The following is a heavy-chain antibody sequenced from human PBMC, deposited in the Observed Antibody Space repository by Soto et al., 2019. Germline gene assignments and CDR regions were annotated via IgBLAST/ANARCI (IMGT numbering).Heavy chain of an antibody. Sequence: GGSLRLSCAASGFTFSSYDLNWVRQAPGKGLEWMSVISYDGSNKYYADSVKGRFTISRDNSKNTLYLQMNSLRADDTAVYYCAKDLYSSSSVLYYYYYGMDVWGQGTTVTGLL. CDR3: AKDLYSSSSVLYYYYYGMDV. CDR1: GFTFSSYD. J-gene: IGHJ6*02. CDR2: ISYDGSNK. D-gene: IGHD6-6*01. V-gene: IGHV3-30*18.